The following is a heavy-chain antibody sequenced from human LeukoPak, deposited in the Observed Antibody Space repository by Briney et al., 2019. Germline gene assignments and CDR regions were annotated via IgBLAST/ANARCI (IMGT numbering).Heavy chain of an antibody. V-gene: IGHV3-7*01. J-gene: IGHJ3*01. CDR3: ARPAYTAAYDL. D-gene: IGHD3-16*01. CDR2: MKGDGSEI. CDR1: GFIFSTYW. Sequence: GGPLGLSCAASGFIFSTYWMMWARQAPGKGLEWVANMKGDGSEIHYVDSVKGRFTISRDNARNSLFLQMNGLRPEDTAVYYCARPAYTAAYDLWGQGTMVTVSS.